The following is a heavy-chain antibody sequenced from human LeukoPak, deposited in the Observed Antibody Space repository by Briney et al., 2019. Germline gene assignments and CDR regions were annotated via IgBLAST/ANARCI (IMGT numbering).Heavy chain of an antibody. CDR1: GFTFSSYA. Sequence: PGGSLRLSCAASGFTFSSYAMSRVRQAPGKGLEWVSATSGGGGFTYYADSVKGRFTFSRDNSKNTLYLQMNSLRAEDTAVYYCAKAGSSGYRYYFDYWGQGALVTVSS. D-gene: IGHD3-22*01. J-gene: IGHJ4*02. CDR2: TSGGGGFT. V-gene: IGHV3-23*01. CDR3: AKAGSSGYRYYFDY.